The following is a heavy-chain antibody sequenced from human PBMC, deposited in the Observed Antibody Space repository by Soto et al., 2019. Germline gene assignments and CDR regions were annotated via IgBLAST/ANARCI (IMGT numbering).Heavy chain of an antibody. CDR1: GFTFSSYA. CDR2: IGGSGGST. CDR3: AKEGESTGTRVDYYGMDV. J-gene: IGHJ6*02. V-gene: IGHV3-23*01. D-gene: IGHD1-1*01. Sequence: EVQLLESGGGLVQPGGSLRLSCAASGFTFSSYAMSWVRQAPGKGLEWVSAIGGSGGSTYYADSVKGRFTISRDKFKNTLSLQMNSLRAEDTDVYYCAKEGESTGTRVDYYGMDVWGQGTTVTVSS.